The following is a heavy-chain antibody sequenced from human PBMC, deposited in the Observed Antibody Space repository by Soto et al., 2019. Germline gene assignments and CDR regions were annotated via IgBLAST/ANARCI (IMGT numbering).Heavy chain of an antibody. Sequence: QITLKESGPTLVKPTQTLTLTCTFSGFSLSTSGVGVGWIRQPPGKALEWLALIYWDDDKRYSPSLKSRLTITKDTSKNHVVLTMTNMDPVDTATYYCAHIKPGYSSSWYLGWFDPWGQGTLVTVSS. D-gene: IGHD6-13*01. V-gene: IGHV2-5*02. CDR1: GFSLSTSGVG. CDR2: IYWDDDK. J-gene: IGHJ5*02. CDR3: AHIKPGYSSSWYLGWFDP.